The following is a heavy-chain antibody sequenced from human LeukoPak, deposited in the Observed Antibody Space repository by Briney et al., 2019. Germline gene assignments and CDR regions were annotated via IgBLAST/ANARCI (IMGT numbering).Heavy chain of an antibody. V-gene: IGHV3-23*01. J-gene: IGHJ1*01. CDR2: ISGSGGST. Sequence: GGSLRLSCAASGFTFSSYAMSWVRQAPGKGLEWVSAISGSGGSTYYADSVKGRFTISRDNSKNTLYLQMNRLRGEDTAVYYCAKCRDHYDSSGYYRAEYFQNWGQGTLVTVSS. D-gene: IGHD3-22*01. CDR3: AKCRDHYDSSGYYRAEYFQN. CDR1: GFTFSSYA.